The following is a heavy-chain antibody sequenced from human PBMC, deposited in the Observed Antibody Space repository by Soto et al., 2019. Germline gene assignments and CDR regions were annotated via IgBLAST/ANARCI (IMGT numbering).Heavy chain of an antibody. D-gene: IGHD7-27*01. CDR2: ISSSGGT. CDR3: ASELGKIGMDV. J-gene: IGHJ6*02. Sequence: QVQLQESGPGLVKPSETLSLTCTVSGASVSSGSHYWTWIRQPPGKGLEWIGYISSSGGTNYSPSLKNRDTISLDTSKNQFSLILSSVTAADTAVYYCASELGKIGMDVWGQGTTVTVSS. V-gene: IGHV4-61*01. CDR1: GASVSSGSHY.